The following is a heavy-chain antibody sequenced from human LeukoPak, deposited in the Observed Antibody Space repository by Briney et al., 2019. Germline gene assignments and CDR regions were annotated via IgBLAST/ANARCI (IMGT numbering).Heavy chain of an antibody. J-gene: IGHJ3*02. CDR1: GYTLTELS. D-gene: IGHD5-12*01. CDR2: FDPEDGET. V-gene: IGHV1-24*01. CDR3: AAHSGYEGDAFDI. Sequence: ASVKVSCKVSGYTLTELSMHWVRQAPGKGLEWMGGFDPEDGETIYAQKFQGRVTMTEDTSTDTAYMELSSLRSEDAAVYYCAAHSGYEGDAFDIWGQGTMVTVSS.